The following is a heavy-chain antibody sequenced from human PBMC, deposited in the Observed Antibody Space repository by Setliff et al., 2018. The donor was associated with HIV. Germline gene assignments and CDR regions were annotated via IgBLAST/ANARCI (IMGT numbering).Heavy chain of an antibody. CDR2: ISSTSTNV. J-gene: IGHJ4*02. Sequence: GGSLRLSCAASGFTLSDHWMHWVRQVPGKGLVWVSAISSTSTNVFHADSVKGRFTISRDNAKNSLYLQMNSLRSEDTAVYYCAREGPQTGDHSLALFWGQGTVVTVSS. CDR3: AREGPQTGDHSLALF. V-gene: IGHV3-21*01. D-gene: IGHD7-27*01. CDR1: GFTLSDHW.